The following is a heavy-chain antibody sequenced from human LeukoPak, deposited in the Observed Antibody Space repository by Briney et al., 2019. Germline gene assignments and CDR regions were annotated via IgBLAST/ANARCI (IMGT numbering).Heavy chain of an antibody. D-gene: IGHD1-26*01. CDR3: ARDPDSSYEWGPFDT. V-gene: IGHV6-1*01. CDR2: TYYRSEWNS. CDR1: GDSVSSNSAS. J-gene: IGHJ5*02. Sequence: SQTLSLTRAISGDSVSSNSASWNWIRQSPSRGLEWLGSTYYRSEWNSDYSVSVKSRIMINPDTSKNQFSLHLNSVTPEDTAVYYCARDPDSSYEWGPFDTWGQGTQVTVSS.